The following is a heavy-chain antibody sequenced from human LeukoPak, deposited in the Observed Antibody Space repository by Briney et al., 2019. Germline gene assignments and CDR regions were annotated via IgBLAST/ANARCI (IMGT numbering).Heavy chain of an antibody. CDR1: GFTFSSYA. D-gene: IGHD2-2*01. CDR2: IGGSGDLT. V-gene: IGHV3-23*01. Sequence: GGSLRLSCEASGFTFSSYAMSWVRQAPGKGLEVVSAIGGSGDLTHYAGSVKGRFTISRDNSKNTLSLQMNSLRAEDTAVYYCARDQRYCSSSSCPWEPFDYWGQGTLVTVSS. J-gene: IGHJ4*02. CDR3: ARDQRYCSSSSCPWEPFDY.